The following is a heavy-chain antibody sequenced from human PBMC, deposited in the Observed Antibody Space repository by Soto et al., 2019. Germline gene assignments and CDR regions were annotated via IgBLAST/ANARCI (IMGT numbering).Heavy chain of an antibody. CDR3: AKDKVYGSGGSFDY. Sequence: EVLLEESGGGLVQPGRSLRLSCATSGFIFDEYAIHWVRQSPGKGLEWVSGINWTGDIMGYADSVKGRFTISRDSAETSLYRQMSSLRAEDTAVYYCAKDKVYGSGGSFDYWGQGTLVTVSS. CDR2: INWTGDIM. D-gene: IGHD3-10*01. V-gene: IGHV3-9*01. CDR1: GFIFDEYA. J-gene: IGHJ4*02.